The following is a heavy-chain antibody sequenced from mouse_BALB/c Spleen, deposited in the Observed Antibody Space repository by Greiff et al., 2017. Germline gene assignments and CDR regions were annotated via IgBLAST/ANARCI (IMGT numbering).Heavy chain of an antibody. CDR1: GYTFTSYW. J-gene: IGHJ2*01. CDR3: ARSIYYYGSRDYFDY. D-gene: IGHD1-1*01. V-gene: IGHV1-7*01. CDR2: INPSTGYT. Sequence: VKLQESGAELAKPGASVKMSCKASGYTFTSYWMHWVKQRPGQGLEWIGYINPSTGYTEYNQKFKDKATLTADKSSSTAYMQLSSLTSEDSAVYYCARSIYYYGSRDYFDYWGQGTTLTVSS.